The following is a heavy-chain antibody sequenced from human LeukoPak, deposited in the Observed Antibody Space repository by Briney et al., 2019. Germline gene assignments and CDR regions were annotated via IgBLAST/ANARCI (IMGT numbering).Heavy chain of an antibody. CDR3: ARESMVRGFSAD. CDR2: ISTSSDST. J-gene: IGHJ4*02. Sequence: PGGSLRLSCVASEFTFSFYIMNWVRQAPGKGLEWVSYISTSSDSTYYADSVKGRFTISRDNAKNSLYLQMNSLRVEDTAVYYCARESMVRGFSADWGQGTLVTVSS. V-gene: IGHV3-48*01. CDR1: EFTFSFYI. D-gene: IGHD3-10*01.